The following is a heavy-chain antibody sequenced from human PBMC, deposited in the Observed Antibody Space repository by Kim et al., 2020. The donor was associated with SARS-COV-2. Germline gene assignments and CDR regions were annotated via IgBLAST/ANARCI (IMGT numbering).Heavy chain of an antibody. CDR3: ARLIAAAGSMDV. V-gene: IGHV4-59*01. Sequence: TPSLKSRITIPVDTSKNQFSLKLSPVTAANTAVYYCARLIAAAGSMDVWGQGTTVTVSS. J-gene: IGHJ6*02. D-gene: IGHD6-13*01.